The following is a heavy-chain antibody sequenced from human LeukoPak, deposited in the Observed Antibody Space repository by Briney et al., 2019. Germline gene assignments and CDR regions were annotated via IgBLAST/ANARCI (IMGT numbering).Heavy chain of an antibody. CDR1: GGSISSYY. J-gene: IGHJ4*02. CDR3: ARVDGSSSSKVYFDY. D-gene: IGHD6-6*01. V-gene: IGHV4-59*01. CDR2: ISYSGSN. Sequence: AETLSLTCTVSGGSISSYYWSWIRQPPGKGLEWMGYISYSGSNKYNPSLKSRVTISVDTSKNEFSLKLSSVTPADAAVYYCARVDGSSSSKVYFDYRGQGTLLTDSS.